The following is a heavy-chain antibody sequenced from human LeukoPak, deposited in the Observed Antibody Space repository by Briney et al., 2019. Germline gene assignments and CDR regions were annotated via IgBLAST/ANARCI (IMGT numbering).Heavy chain of an antibody. CDR2: IYYSGST. CDR1: GGSISSSSYY. CDR3: ARVLLWFGKYDAFDI. Sequence: SETLSLTCTVSGGSISSSSYYWGWIRQPPGKGLEWIGSIYYSGSTYYNPSLESRVTISVDTSKNQFSLKLSSVTAADTAVYYCARVLLWFGKYDAFDIWGQGTMVTVSS. J-gene: IGHJ3*02. V-gene: IGHV4-39*07. D-gene: IGHD3-10*01.